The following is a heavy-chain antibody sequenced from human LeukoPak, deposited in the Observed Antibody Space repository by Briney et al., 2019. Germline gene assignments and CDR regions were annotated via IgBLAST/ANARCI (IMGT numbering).Heavy chain of an antibody. CDR3: GGITMIVVVIEGAFDI. J-gene: IGHJ3*02. CDR2: INHSGST. V-gene: IGHV4-34*01. CDR1: GGSFSGYY. Sequence: SETLSLTCAVYGGSFSGYYWSWIRQPPGKGLEWIGEINHSGSTNYNPSLKSRVTISVDTSKNQFSLKLSSVTAADTAVYYCGGITMIVVVIEGAFDIWGQGTMVTVSS. D-gene: IGHD3-22*01.